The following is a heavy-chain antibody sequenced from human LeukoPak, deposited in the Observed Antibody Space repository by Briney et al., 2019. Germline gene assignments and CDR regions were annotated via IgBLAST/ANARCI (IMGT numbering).Heavy chain of an antibody. CDR1: GFTFDDYA. CDR2: IHWNSGSL. Sequence: GGSLRLSCAASGFTFDDYAMHWIRQAPGKGLEWVSGIHWNSGSLGYADSVKGRFTISRDNAKNSLYLQMNSLRAEDTAVYYCARERGGANWFDPWGQGTLVTVSS. D-gene: IGHD1-26*01. J-gene: IGHJ5*02. CDR3: ARERGGANWFDP. V-gene: IGHV3-9*01.